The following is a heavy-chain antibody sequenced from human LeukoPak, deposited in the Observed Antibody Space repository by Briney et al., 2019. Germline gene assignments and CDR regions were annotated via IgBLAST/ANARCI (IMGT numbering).Heavy chain of an antibody. CDR1: GFAFSSYW. Sequence: PGGSLRLSCAASGFAFSSYWMSWVRQAPGKGLEWVSYISSSSSTIYYADSVKGRFTISRDNAKNSLYLQMNSLRAEDTAVYYCARVFSNSYDFWSGQNPYYYYYYMDVWGKGTTVTVSS. J-gene: IGHJ6*03. CDR3: ARVFSNSYDFWSGQNPYYYYYYMDV. D-gene: IGHD3-3*01. CDR2: ISSSSSTI. V-gene: IGHV3-48*01.